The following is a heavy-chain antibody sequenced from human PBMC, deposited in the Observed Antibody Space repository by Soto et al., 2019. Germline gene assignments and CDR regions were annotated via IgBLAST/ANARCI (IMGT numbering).Heavy chain of an antibody. J-gene: IGHJ4*02. V-gene: IGHV2-5*02. D-gene: IGHD6-19*01. CDR3: AHGLGRGSGWYPPDY. Sequence: QITLKESGPTLVKPTQTLTLTCTFSGFSLSTSGVGVGWIRQPPGKALEWLALIYWDDDKRYSPSLKSRLTITKDTSKNPVVLTMTNMDPVDTATYYCAHGLGRGSGWYPPDYWGQGTLVTVSS. CDR2: IYWDDDK. CDR1: GFSLSTSGVG.